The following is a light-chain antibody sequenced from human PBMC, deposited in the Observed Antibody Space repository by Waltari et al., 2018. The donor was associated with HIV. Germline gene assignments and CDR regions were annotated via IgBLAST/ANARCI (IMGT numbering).Light chain of an antibody. CDR1: SSDVGSYNL. CDR2: EVN. J-gene: IGLJ1*01. V-gene: IGLV2-23*02. CDR3: CSYAGSSSYV. Sequence: QSALTQPASVSGSPGQSITISCTRTSSDVGSYNLVSWYQKHPGKAPKLMIYEVNKRPSGVSNRFSGSKSGNTASLTISGLQAEDEADYYCCSYAGSSSYVFVSGTKVTVL.